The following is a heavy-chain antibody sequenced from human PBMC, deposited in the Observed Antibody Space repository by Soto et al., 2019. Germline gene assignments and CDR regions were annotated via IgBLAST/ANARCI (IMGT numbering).Heavy chain of an antibody. Sequence: GGSLRLSCAASGFTFNTYNMNWVRQAPGKGLEWVSYISDSSNTIHYADSVKGRFTISRDNAKNSLYLQMNSLRAEDTAVYYCARDDYPYYDDSSGYHFDYWGQGALLTVS. CDR1: GFTFNTYN. J-gene: IGHJ4*02. CDR2: ISDSSNTI. D-gene: IGHD3-22*01. V-gene: IGHV3-48*01. CDR3: ARDDYPYYDDSSGYHFDY.